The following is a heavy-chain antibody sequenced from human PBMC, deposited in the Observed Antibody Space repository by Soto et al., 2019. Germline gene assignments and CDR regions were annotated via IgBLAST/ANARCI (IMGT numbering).Heavy chain of an antibody. V-gene: IGHV3-21*04. CDR1: GFTFSSYS. J-gene: IGHJ4*02. D-gene: IGHD1-1*01. CDR2: ISSSSSYI. Sequence: GGSLRLSCAASGFTFSSYSMNWVRQAPGKGLEWVSSISSSSSYIYYADSVKGRFTISRDNSKNTLYLQMNSLRAEDTAVYYCAKDKADPHLVQVDYWGQGTLVTVSS. CDR3: AKDKADPHLVQVDY.